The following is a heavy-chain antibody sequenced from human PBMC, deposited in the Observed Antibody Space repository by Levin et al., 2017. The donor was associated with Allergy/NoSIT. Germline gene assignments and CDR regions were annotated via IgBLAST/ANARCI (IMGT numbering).Heavy chain of an antibody. CDR1: GGSISSSNW. D-gene: IGHD4-17*01. V-gene: IGHV4-4*02. J-gene: IGHJ4*02. Sequence: SETLSLTCAVSGGSISSSNWWSWVRQPPGKGLEWIGEIYHSGSTNYNPSLKSRVTISVDKSKNQFSLKLSSVTAADTAVYYCARDRLRVTTVTTSYHYFDYWGQGTLVTVSS. CDR3: ARDRLRVTTVTTSYHYFDY. CDR2: IYHSGST.